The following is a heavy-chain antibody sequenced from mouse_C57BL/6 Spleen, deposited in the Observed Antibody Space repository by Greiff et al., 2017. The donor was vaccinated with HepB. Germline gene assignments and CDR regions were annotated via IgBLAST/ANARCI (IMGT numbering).Heavy chain of an antibody. V-gene: IGHV1-72*01. CDR2: IDPNSGGT. D-gene: IGHD2-4*01. J-gene: IGHJ4*01. Sequence: QVQLQQPGAELVKPGASVKLSCKASGYTFTSYWMHWVKQRPGRGLEWIGRIDPNSGGTKYNEKFKSKATMTVDKPSSTAYMQLSSLKSEDSAVYYCARSPLYDYEGYYAMDYWGQGTSVTVSS. CDR1: GYTFTSYW. CDR3: ARSPLYDYEGYYAMDY.